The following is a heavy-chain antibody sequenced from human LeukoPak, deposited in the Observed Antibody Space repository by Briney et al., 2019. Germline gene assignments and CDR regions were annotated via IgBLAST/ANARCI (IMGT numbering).Heavy chain of an antibody. CDR3: ARDLVLGYCSSTSCHYYYYMDV. D-gene: IGHD2-2*01. J-gene: IGHJ6*03. Sequence: ASVKVSCKASGYTFTGYYMHWVRQAPGQGLEWMGWINPNSGGTNYAQKFQGRVTMTRDTSISTAYMELSRLRSDDTAVYYCARDLVLGYCSSTSCHYYYYMDVWGKGTTVTVSS. V-gene: IGHV1-2*02. CDR1: GYTFTGYY. CDR2: INPNSGGT.